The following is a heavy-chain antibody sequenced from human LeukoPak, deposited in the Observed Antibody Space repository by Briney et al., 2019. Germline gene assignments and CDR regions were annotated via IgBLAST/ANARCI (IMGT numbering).Heavy chain of an antibody. CDR2: ISGSGGST. CDR1: GFTFISYA. Sequence: GGSLRLSCAASGFTFISYAMSWVRQAPGKGLEWVSAISGSGGSTYYADSVKGRFTISIDNSKNTLYLQMNSLRAEDTAVYYCAKVGDSTMVRGVLRFDPWGQGTLVTVSS. CDR3: AKVGDSTMVRGVLRFDP. V-gene: IGHV3-23*01. D-gene: IGHD3-10*01. J-gene: IGHJ5*02.